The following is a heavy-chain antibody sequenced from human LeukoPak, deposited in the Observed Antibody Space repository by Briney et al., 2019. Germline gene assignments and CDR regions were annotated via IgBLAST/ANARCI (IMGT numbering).Heavy chain of an antibody. CDR2: IYTSGST. CDR1: GGSISSGSYY. V-gene: IGHV4-61*02. Sequence: SETLSLTCTVSGGSISSGSYYWSWIRQPAGKGLEWIGRIYTSGSTNYNPSLKSRVTISVDTSKNQFSLKLGSVTAADTAVCYCARDSGRSITIFGVVTGYNWFDPWGQGTLVTVSS. J-gene: IGHJ5*02. D-gene: IGHD3-3*01. CDR3: ARDSGRSITIFGVVTGYNWFDP.